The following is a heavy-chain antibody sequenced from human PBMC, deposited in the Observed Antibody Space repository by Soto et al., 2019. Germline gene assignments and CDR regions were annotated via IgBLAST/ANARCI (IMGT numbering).Heavy chain of an antibody. Sequence: QLQLQESGPGLVKPSETLSLTCTVSGGSISSSSYYWGWIRQPPGKGLEWIGSIYYSGSTYYNPSLKSRFTISVDTSKNQFSLKLSSVTGADTAVYYCASVGFGELWGNFDYWGQGTLVTVSS. CDR3: ASVGFGELWGNFDY. V-gene: IGHV4-39*01. J-gene: IGHJ4*02. D-gene: IGHD3-10*01. CDR2: IYYSGST. CDR1: GGSISSSSYY.